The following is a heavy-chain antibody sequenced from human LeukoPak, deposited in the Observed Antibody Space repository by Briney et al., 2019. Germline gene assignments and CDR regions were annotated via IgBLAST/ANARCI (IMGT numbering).Heavy chain of an antibody. CDR3: ARRQYSDYDFDV. CDR2: IYPHDSDT. D-gene: IGHD5-12*01. V-gene: IGHV5-51*01. CDR1: GYIITNYW. J-gene: IGHJ4*02. Sequence: GESLKISCKASGYIITNYWIGWVRQLGGKGLEFMGIIYPHDSDTRYSPSFQGQVTVSADKPISTTYLQSNTLDASDTPMYYCARRQYSDYDFDVWGQGTLVIVSS.